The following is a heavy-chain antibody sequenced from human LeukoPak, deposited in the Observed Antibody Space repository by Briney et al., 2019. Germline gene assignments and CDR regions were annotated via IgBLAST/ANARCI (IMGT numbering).Heavy chain of an antibody. J-gene: IGHJ4*02. CDR1: GYSISSGYY. V-gene: IGHV4-38-2*01. CDR2: IYHSGNT. D-gene: IGHD3-10*01. Sequence: PSETLSLTCAVSGYSISSGYYWGGIRQPPGKGLEWIGSIYHSGNTYYNPSLKSRVTISVDTSKNQFSVKLSSVTAADTAVYYCARQHFYGSGSYFGYWGQGTLVTVSS. CDR3: ARQHFYGSGSYFGY.